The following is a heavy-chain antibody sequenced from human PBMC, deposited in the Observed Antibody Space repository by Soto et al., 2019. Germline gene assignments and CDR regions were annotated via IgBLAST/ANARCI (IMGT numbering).Heavy chain of an antibody. Sequence: QVQLQQWGAGLLKPSETLSLTCAVYGGSFIGYYWTWIRQPPGKGLEWIGEINLSGSTNYNPSVKSRVPISLDTSKKQFSLKRSSVTAADTAMYYCARANGLRLRELSWGGPNWFDPWGQGNLVTVSS. V-gene: IGHV4-34*01. J-gene: IGHJ5*02. CDR2: INLSGST. D-gene: IGHD3-16*02. CDR1: GGSFIGYY. CDR3: ARANGLRLRELSWGGPNWFDP.